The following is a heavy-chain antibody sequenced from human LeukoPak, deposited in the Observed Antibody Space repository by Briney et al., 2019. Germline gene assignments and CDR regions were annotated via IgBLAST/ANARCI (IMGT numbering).Heavy chain of an antibody. CDR2: ISWNSGSI. J-gene: IGHJ3*01. V-gene: IGHV3-9*03. CDR1: GFTFSSYA. D-gene: IGHD1-26*01. CDR3: AKDIRSGSYSDAFDV. Sequence: PGGSLRLSCAASGFTFSSYAMHWVRQAPGKGLEWVSGISWNSGSIGYADSVKGRFTISRDNAKNSLYLQMNSLRAEDMALYYCAKDIRSGSYSDAFDVWGQGTMVTVSS.